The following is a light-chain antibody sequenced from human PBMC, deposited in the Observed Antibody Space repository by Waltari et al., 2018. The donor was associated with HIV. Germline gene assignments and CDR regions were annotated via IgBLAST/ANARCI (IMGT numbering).Light chain of an antibody. CDR3: CTFAGSSTPVV. J-gene: IGLJ2*01. Sequence: QSALTQPASVSGSPGQSITISCTGASSDVGTYDLVSWYQHLPGKAPKLMIYAVTKRPSGVSNRCSGSQSGNAASLTISGLQTDDEADYYGCTFAGSSTPVVFGGGTKLTVL. CDR2: AVT. CDR1: SSDVGTYDL. V-gene: IGLV2-23*02.